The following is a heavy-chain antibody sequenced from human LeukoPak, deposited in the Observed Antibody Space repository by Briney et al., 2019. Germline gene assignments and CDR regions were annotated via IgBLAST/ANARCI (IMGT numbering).Heavy chain of an antibody. V-gene: IGHV4-39*07. J-gene: IGHJ4*02. CDR3: ARELHYGGNPFDY. D-gene: IGHD4-23*01. Sequence: SETLSLPCTVSGGSISSSSYYWGWIRQPPGKGLEWIGSIYHSGSTYYNPSLKSRVTISVDTSKNQFSLKLSSVTAADTAVYYCARELHYGGNPFDYWGQGTLVTVSS. CDR2: IYHSGST. CDR1: GGSISSSSYY.